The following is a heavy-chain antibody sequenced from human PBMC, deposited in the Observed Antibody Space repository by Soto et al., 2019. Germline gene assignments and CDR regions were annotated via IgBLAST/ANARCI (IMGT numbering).Heavy chain of an antibody. J-gene: IGHJ4*02. D-gene: IGHD6-13*01. V-gene: IGHV4-38-2*02. CDR1: GYSISSGYY. Sequence: PSETLSLTCAVSGYSISSGYYWGWIRQPPGKGLEWIGSIYHSGSTYYNPSLKSRVTISVDTSKNQFSLKLSSVTAADTAVYYCARDGYSSSWYVLGSDYWGQGTLVTVPS. CDR3: ARDGYSSSWYVLGSDY. CDR2: IYHSGST.